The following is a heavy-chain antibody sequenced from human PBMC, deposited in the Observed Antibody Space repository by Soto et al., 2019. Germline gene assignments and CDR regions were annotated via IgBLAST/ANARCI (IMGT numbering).Heavy chain of an antibody. J-gene: IGHJ4*02. Sequence: GASVKVSCKASGYTFTSYAMHWVRQAPGQRLEWMGWINAGNGNTKYSQKFQGRVTITRDTSASTAYMELSSLRSEDTAVYYCARDVGGGAYSSGWYYFDYWGQGTLVTVSS. D-gene: IGHD6-19*01. CDR2: INAGNGNT. V-gene: IGHV1-3*01. CDR1: GYTFTSYA. CDR3: ARDVGGGAYSSGWYYFDY.